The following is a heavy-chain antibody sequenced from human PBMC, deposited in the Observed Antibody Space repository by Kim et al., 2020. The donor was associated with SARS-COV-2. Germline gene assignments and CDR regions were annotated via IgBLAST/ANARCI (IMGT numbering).Heavy chain of an antibody. Sequence: GGSLRLSCAASGFTFSSYGMHWVRQAPGKGLEWVAVISYDGSNKYYADSVKGRFTISRDNSKNTLYLQMNSLRAEDTAVYYCAKDLAYDSSGYYYVGRKYYYYYGMDVWGQGTTVTVSS. CDR1: GFTFSSYG. D-gene: IGHD3-22*01. V-gene: IGHV3-30*18. J-gene: IGHJ6*02. CDR3: AKDLAYDSSGYYYVGRKYYYYYGMDV. CDR2: ISYDGSNK.